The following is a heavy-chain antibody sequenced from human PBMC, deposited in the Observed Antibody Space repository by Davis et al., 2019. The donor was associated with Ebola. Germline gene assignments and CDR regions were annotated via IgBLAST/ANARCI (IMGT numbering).Heavy chain of an antibody. CDR1: GLTLNNYG. Sequence: GESLKISCTASGLTLNNYGMTWVRQAPGKGLEWVSRISGGSDSIDYADSVKGRFTISRDNSRNTLYLQMNSLRAEDTAVYYCASGQHDFWSAYYGYWGQGTLVTVSS. CDR2: ISGGSDSI. V-gene: IGHV3-23*01. D-gene: IGHD3-3*01. CDR3: ASGQHDFWSAYYGY. J-gene: IGHJ4*02.